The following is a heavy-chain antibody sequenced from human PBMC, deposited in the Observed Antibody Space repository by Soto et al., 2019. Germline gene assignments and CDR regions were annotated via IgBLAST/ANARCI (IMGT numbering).Heavy chain of an antibody. CDR3: AIQTTVGRTVPFDY. CDR2: IIPIFGTA. D-gene: IGHD4-4*01. J-gene: IGHJ4*02. Sequence: SAVKVSCKASGGTFSSYAISWVRQAPGQGLEWMGGIIPIFGTANYAQKFQGRVTITADKSTSTAYMELSSLRSEDTAVRYCAIQTTVGRTVPFDYWGQGTLVTVSS. V-gene: IGHV1-69*06. CDR1: GGTFSSYA.